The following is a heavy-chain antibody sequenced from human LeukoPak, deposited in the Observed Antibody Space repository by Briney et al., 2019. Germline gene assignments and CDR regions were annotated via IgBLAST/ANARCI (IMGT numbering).Heavy chain of an antibody. CDR2: IYWDDDK. CDR3: AHSPHGFHFCSGQKADYFDY. D-gene: IGHD3-3*02. CDR1: GFSLSPSGVG. Sequence: GPTQVNLTQTPTLTYPFSGFSLSPSGVGVGWIRQPPGKALGWLTLIYWDDDKRYSPSLKSRLTITQDTSKNQVVLTMTNIDPVDTATYYCAHSPHGFHFCSGQKADYFDYWRQATLAPVSS. J-gene: IGHJ4*02. V-gene: IGHV2-5*02.